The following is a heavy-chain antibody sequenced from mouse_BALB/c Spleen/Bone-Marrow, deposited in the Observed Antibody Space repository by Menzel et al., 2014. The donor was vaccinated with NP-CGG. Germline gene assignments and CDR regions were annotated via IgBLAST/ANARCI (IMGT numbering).Heavy chain of an antibody. Sequence: QVQLQQPGAELVKPGASMKMSCKASGYTFTSYNLHWIKQTPGQGLDWIGAIYPGNGDTSYNQRFKGKATLTTDKSSNTAYMQLSSLTSEDSAVYYCAREGRSHFDHWGQGSTLTVSS. CDR3: AREGRSHFDH. CDR1: GYTFTSYN. V-gene: IGHV1-12*01. CDR2: IYPGNGDT. J-gene: IGHJ2*01.